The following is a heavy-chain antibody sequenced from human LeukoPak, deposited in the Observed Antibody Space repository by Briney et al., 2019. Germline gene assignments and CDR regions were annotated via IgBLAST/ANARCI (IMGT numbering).Heavy chain of an antibody. J-gene: IGHJ4*02. CDR2: IIPIFGTA. D-gene: IGHD1-1*01. V-gene: IGHV1-69*05. CDR1: GGTFSSYA. Sequence: EASVKVSCKASGGTFSSYAISWVRQAPGQGLEWMGGIIPIFGTANYAQKFQGRVTITTDESTSTAYMELSSLRSEDTAVYYCAREWNDCPYYWGQGTLVTVSS. CDR3: AREWNDCPYY.